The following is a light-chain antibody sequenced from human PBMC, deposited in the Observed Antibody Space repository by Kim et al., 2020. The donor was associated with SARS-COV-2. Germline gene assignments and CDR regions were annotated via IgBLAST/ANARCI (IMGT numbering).Light chain of an antibody. Sequence: VALGQTVRIKCQGDSIRSYYATWYKQKPGQAPKVVIYGKDNRPSGVPDRFSGSSSGNTAYLTITGTQAGDEAVYYCNSRDSNDYVVFGGGTKVTV. V-gene: IGLV3-19*01. CDR2: GKD. CDR1: SIRSYY. CDR3: NSRDSNDYVV. J-gene: IGLJ2*01.